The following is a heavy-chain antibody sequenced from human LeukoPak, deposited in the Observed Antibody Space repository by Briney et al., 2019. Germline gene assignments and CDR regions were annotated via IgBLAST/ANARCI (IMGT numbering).Heavy chain of an antibody. J-gene: IGHJ4*02. CDR3: AKRASGSGTSLYYFDY. D-gene: IGHD3-10*01. CDR1: GFTFSSYA. V-gene: IGHV3-23*01. CDR2: ISNSAGST. Sequence: PGGSLRLSCAASGFTFSSYAMSWVRQAPGKGLEWVSVISNSAGSTFYADSVKGGFTISRDNSKNTLYLQMSSLRAKDTAVYYCAKRASGSGTSLYYFDYWGQGTLVTVSS.